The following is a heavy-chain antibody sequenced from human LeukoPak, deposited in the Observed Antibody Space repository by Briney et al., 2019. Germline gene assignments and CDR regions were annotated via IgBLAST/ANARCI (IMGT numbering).Heavy chain of an antibody. V-gene: IGHV3-7*01. D-gene: IGHD2-21*02. Sequence: SGGSLRLSCAASGFTVSSNYMSWVRQAPGKGLEWVASIKEDGSEIHYLDSVRGRFTISRDNAKNSLYLEGNGLRGDDTAVYFCARDKTAAGFFLYHYGMDAWGQGTTVSVSS. J-gene: IGHJ6*02. CDR2: IKEDGSEI. CDR1: GFTVSSNY. CDR3: ARDKTAAGFFLYHYGMDA.